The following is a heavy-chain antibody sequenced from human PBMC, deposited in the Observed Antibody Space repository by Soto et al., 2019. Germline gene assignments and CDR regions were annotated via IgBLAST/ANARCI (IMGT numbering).Heavy chain of an antibody. CDR1: GFTFSSYS. Sequence: PGGSLRLSCAASGFTFSSYSMNWVHQAPGKGLEWVSSISSSSSYIYYADSVKGRFTISRDNAKNSLYLQMNSLRAEDTAVYYCARDVSDGIPYYYYYYGMDVWGQGTTVTVSS. CDR3: ARDVSDGIPYYYYYYGMDV. D-gene: IGHD1-1*01. CDR2: ISSSSSYI. V-gene: IGHV3-21*01. J-gene: IGHJ6*02.